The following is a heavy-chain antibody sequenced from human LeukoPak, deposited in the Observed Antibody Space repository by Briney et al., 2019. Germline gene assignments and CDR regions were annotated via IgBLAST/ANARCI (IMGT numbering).Heavy chain of an antibody. CDR1: GFTFSSYE. D-gene: IGHD6-19*01. J-gene: IGHJ4*02. Sequence: GGALRLSCAASGFTFSSYEMNWGREGLGEGLEWVSYISTTVGSIYYAESVRGRVTISRENVKSTRCLQMNGLRAEDTAVSYCARVQRGIAVALHYWGQGPLATVSS. V-gene: IGHV3-48*03. CDR3: ARVQRGIAVALHY. CDR2: ISTTVGSI.